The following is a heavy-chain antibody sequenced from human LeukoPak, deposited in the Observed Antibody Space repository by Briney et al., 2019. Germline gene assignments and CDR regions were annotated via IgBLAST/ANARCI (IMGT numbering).Heavy chain of an antibody. CDR1: GFTFSSYA. CDR3: TTVLFSPTWFDP. D-gene: IGHD3/OR15-3a*01. V-gene: IGHV3-15*01. CDR2: IKSKSDGGTT. Sequence: PGGSLRLSCAASGFTFSSYAMSWVRQAPGKGLEWVGRIKSKSDGGTTDYAAPVKGRFTISRDDSKNTLYLQMNSLKIEDTAVYYCTTVLFSPTWFDPWGQGTLVTVSS. J-gene: IGHJ5*02.